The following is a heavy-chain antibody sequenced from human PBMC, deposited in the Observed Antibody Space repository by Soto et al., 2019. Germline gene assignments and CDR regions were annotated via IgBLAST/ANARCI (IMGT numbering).Heavy chain of an antibody. V-gene: IGHV1-69*06. CDR2: IIPVFGTP. D-gene: IGHD6-13*01. CDR1: GYSFSSHA. CDR3: AREGALSTSWYWGDGLDS. Sequence: QVQLEQSGSEVKKSGSSVKVSCKASGYSFSSHAITCVRQAPGQGLEWMGGIIPVFGTPSYAKKFHGRVTISGDKSTNTSYLELRSLRSEDTAAYYCAREGALSTSWYWGDGLDSWGEGTQVTVSS. J-gene: IGHJ4*02.